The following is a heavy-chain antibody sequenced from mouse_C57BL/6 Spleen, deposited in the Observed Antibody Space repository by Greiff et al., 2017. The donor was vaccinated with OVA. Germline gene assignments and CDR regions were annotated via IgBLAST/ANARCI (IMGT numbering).Heavy chain of an antibody. CDR3: ARSAFYYDYEYYAMDY. CDR2: IYPGSGNT. V-gene: IGHV1-84*01. J-gene: IGHJ4*01. CDR1: GYTFTDYY. Sequence: LMESGPELVKPGASVKISCKASGYTFTDYYINWVKQRPGQGLEWIGWIYPGSGNTKYNEKFKGKATLTVDTSSSTAYMQLSSLTSEDSAVYFCARSAFYYDYEYYAMDYWGQGTSVTVSS. D-gene: IGHD2-4*01.